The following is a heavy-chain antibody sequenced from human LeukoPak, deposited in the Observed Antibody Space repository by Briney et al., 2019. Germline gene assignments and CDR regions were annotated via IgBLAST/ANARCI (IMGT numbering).Heavy chain of an antibody. CDR1: VGTFTFYA. CDR2: IILIFGTA. J-gene: IGHJ6*02. D-gene: IGHD6-6*01. CDR3: ASTSSGDYYYYYGMDV. Sequence: AVTVSCTASVGTFTFYAISWVRQAPGQGLAWMGGIILIFGTANYAQKVQGRVTIPPDESTSTAYMELSSPRSEDTAVYYCASTSSGDYYYYYGMDVWGQGTTVTVSS. V-gene: IGHV1-69*01.